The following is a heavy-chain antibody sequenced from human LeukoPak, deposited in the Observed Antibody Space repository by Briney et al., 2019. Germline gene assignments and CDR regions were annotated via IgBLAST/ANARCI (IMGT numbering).Heavy chain of an antibody. CDR2: INPSGGST. V-gene: IGHV1-46*01. Sequence: ASVKVSCKASGYTFTDYYIHWVRQAPGQGLEWMGIINPSGGSTSYAQKFQGRVTMTRDMSTSTIYMELSSLRSEDTAVYYCARSGGDYAVDYWGQGTLVTVSS. J-gene: IGHJ4*02. CDR3: ARSGGDYAVDY. D-gene: IGHD4-17*01. CDR1: GYTFTDYY.